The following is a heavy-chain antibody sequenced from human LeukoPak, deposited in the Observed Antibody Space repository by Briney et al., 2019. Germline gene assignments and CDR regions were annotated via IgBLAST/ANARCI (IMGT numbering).Heavy chain of an antibody. CDR3: ASGAPVDY. J-gene: IGHJ4*02. D-gene: IGHD1-26*01. CDR1: GFTFSSYS. CDR2: ISSSSSYI. V-gene: IGHV3-21*01. Sequence: GGSLRLSCAASGFTFSSYSMNWVRQAPGKGLEWVSSISSSSSYINYADSVKGRFTISRDNAKNSLYLQMNSLRAEDTAVYYCASGAPVDYWGQGTLVTVSS.